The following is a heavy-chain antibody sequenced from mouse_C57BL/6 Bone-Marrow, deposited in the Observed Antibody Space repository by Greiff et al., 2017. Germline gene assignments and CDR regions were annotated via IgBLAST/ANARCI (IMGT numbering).Heavy chain of an antibody. V-gene: IGHV5-9-1*02. J-gene: IGHJ3*01. D-gene: IGHD2-3*01. Sequence: EVMLVESGEGLVKPGGSLKLSCAASGFTFSSYAMSWVRQTPEKRLEWVAYISSGGDYIYYADTVKGRFTISRDNARNTLYLQMSSLKSEDTAMYYCTRGNGYYVGGGFAYWGQGTLVTVSA. CDR2: ISSGGDYI. CDR1: GFTFSSYA. CDR3: TRGNGYYVGGGFAY.